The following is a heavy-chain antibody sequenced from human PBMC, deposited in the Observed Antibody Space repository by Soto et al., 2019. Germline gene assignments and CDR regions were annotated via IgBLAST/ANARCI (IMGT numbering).Heavy chain of an antibody. CDR2: IYYSGST. D-gene: IGHD3-22*01. J-gene: IGHJ6*02. CDR1: GGSISSYY. V-gene: IGHV4-59*01. Sequence: SETLSLTCTVSGGSISSYYWSWIRQPPGKGLEWIGYIYYSGSTNYNPSLKSRVTISVDTSKNQFSLKLSSVTAADTAVYYCARAYYYDAYGVDDWGQGTTVTVSS. CDR3: ARAYYYDAYGVDD.